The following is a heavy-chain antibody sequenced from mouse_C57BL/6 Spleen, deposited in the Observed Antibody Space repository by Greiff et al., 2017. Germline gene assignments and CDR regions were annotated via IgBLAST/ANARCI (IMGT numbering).Heavy chain of an antibody. CDR2: ISDGGSYT. CDR3: ARDYYGAYFDY. Sequence: EVKLMESGGGLVKPGGSLKLSCAASGFTFSSYAMSWVRQTPEKRLEWVATISDGGSYTYYPDNVKGRFTISRDNAKNNLYLQLSHLKSEDTAMYYCARDYYGAYFDYWGQGTTLTVSS. J-gene: IGHJ2*01. CDR1: GFTFSSYA. V-gene: IGHV5-4*03. D-gene: IGHD1-1*01.